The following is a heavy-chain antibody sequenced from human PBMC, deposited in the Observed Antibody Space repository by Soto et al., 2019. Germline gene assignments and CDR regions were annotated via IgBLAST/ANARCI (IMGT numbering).Heavy chain of an antibody. CDR1: GYTFSNFG. CDR2: ITPYNGNA. CDR3: ARARMYSGAYHDY. D-gene: IGHD1-26*01. V-gene: IGHV1-18*04. Sequence: QVQLVQSGAEVENPGASVKVSCKASGYTFSNFGINWVRQAPGQGLEWMGWITPYNGNANYAQKYQDRVTVTTDTSTNTACLELRSLRSDDTAVYFCARARMYSGAYHDYWGQGTLVTVSS. J-gene: IGHJ4*02.